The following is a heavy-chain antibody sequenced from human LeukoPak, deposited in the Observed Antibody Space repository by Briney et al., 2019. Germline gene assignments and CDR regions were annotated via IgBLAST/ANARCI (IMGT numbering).Heavy chain of an antibody. V-gene: IGHV1-69*13. CDR1: GGTFSSYA. Sequence: SVKVSCKASGGTFSSYAISWVRQAPGQGLEWMGGIIPIFGTTNYAQKFQGRVTITADESTSTAYMELSSLRSEDTAVYYCAVGAGYQLPPGGYWGRGTLVTVSS. CDR2: IIPIFGTT. D-gene: IGHD2-2*01. J-gene: IGHJ4*02. CDR3: AVGAGYQLPPGGY.